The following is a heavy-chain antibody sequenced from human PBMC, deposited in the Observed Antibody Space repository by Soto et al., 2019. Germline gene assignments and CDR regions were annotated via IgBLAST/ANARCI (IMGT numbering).Heavy chain of an antibody. CDR3: ARRYGDSFAF. D-gene: IGHD4-17*01. J-gene: IGHJ4*02. CDR1: GGSISSYY. Sequence: QVQLQESGPGLVKPSETLSLTCTVSGGSISSYYWSWIRQPPGKGLEWIGYIYYRGSTNYNPSLKGRVTISVDSSKNPFSLKLSSVTAAATAVYYCARRYGDSFAFWRQGPLVTVSS. CDR2: IYYRGST. V-gene: IGHV4-59*08.